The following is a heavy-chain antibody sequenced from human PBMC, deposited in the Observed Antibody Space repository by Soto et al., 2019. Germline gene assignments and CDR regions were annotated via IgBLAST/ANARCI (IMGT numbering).Heavy chain of an antibody. V-gene: IGHV3-33*01. CDR1: GFTFSSYG. CDR2: IWYDGSNK. Sequence: QVQLVESGGGVVQPGRSLRLSCAASGFTFSSYGMHWVRQAPGKGLEWVAVIWYDGSNKYYADSVKGRFTISRDNSKNTLYLQMNSLRAEDTAVYYCARDQVAPYSSSSPIMYYYYGMDVWGQGTTVTVSS. CDR3: ARDQVAPYSSSSPIMYYYYGMDV. D-gene: IGHD6-6*01. J-gene: IGHJ6*02.